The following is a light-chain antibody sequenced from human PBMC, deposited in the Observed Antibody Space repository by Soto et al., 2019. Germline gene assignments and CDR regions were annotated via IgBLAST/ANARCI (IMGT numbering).Light chain of an antibody. Sequence: EIVLTQSPATLSLSPGERATLSCVASQTVSSSLAWYQQKPGQAPRLLIYEVSNRATGIPARFSGSGSGADFTLTISSLEPGDFALYYCQQHINWPLTFGGGTKVDIK. CDR1: QTVSSS. CDR2: EVS. V-gene: IGKV3-11*01. CDR3: QQHINWPLT. J-gene: IGKJ4*01.